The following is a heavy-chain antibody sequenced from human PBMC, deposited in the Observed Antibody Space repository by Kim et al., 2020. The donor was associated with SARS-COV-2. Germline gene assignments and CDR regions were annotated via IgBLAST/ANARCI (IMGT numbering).Heavy chain of an antibody. D-gene: IGHD3-22*01. V-gene: IGHV4-31*03. CDR2: IYYSGST. CDR3: ARDSTGYDSSGYFRACGRDAFDI. CDR1: GGSISSGGYY. J-gene: IGHJ3*02. Sequence: SETLSLTCTVSGGSISSGGYYWSWLRQHPGKGLEWIGYIYYSGSTYYNPSLKSRVTISVDTSKNQFSLKLSSVTAADTTVYYCARDSTGYDSSGYFRACGRDAFDIWGQGTMVTVSS.